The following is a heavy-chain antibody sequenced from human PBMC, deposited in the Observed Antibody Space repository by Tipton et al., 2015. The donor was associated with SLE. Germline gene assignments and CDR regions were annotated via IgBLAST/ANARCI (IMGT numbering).Heavy chain of an antibody. V-gene: IGHV4-59*12. D-gene: IGHD1-26*01. J-gene: IGHJ4*02. Sequence: LRLSCTVSGGSIRSSYWSWVRQPPGKALEWIGYIHYSGNTNHNPSLKSRVTISVDTSKNQFSLKLSSVTAADTAVYYCAREIGGGSNDYWGQGTLVTVSS. CDR1: GGSIRSSY. CDR3: AREIGGGSNDY. CDR2: IHYSGNT.